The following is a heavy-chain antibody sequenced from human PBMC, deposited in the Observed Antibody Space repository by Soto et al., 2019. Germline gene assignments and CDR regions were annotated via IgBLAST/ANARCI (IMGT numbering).Heavy chain of an antibody. D-gene: IGHD6-13*01. Sequence: EVHLVEAGGGLVQPGGSLRLSCAASGFTFSSYSLKWVRQAPGKGLGWVSYITSSGTSVYYADSVRGRFTISRDNAKNSLYLQMNSLREDDTAVYYCARGSSNWAYYFDFLGQGTLVTVSS. CDR2: ITSSGTSV. J-gene: IGHJ4*02. CDR1: GFTFSSYS. CDR3: ARGSSNWAYYFDF. V-gene: IGHV3-48*02.